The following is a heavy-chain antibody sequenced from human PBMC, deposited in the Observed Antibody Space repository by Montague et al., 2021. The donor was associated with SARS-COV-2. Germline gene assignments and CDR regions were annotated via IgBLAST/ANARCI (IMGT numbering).Heavy chain of an antibody. CDR1: GFIFGDYW. J-gene: IGHJ4*02. CDR3: ANLYSCGS. Sequence: SLRLSCAASGFIFGDYWMSWVRQAPGKGLEWVANIKLDGSEEYYMDSVKGRFTVSRDNAKNSLYLQMNSLRAEDTAVYYCANLYSCGSWGQGTLVTVSP. CDR2: IKLDGSEE. V-gene: IGHV3-7*01. D-gene: IGHD5-18*01.